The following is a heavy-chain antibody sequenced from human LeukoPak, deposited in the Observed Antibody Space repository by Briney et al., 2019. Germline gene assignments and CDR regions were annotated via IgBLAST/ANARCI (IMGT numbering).Heavy chain of an antibody. CDR1: GFTFTSSA. V-gene: IGHV1-58*02. CDR2: IVVGSGNT. D-gene: IGHD2-8*01. CDR3: AAKRPRVVREDAFHI. Sequence: SVKVSFKASGFTFTSSAIQWVRQARGQRLEWIGWIVVGSGNTNYAQKFQERVTITRDMSTGTAYMELSSLRSDDTAVYYCAAKRPRVVREDAFHIWGQGTMLTVSS. J-gene: IGHJ3*02.